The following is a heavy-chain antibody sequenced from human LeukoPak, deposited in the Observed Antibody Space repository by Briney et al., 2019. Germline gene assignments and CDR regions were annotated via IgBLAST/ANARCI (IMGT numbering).Heavy chain of an antibody. Sequence: SETLSLTCNVSGASVSSGSYYWSWIRQPPGKGLEWIGEINHSGSTNYNPSLKSRVTISVDTSKNQFSLKLSSVTAADTAVYYCARSWGMMAEEAFDIWGQGTMVTVSS. CDR2: INHSGST. CDR3: ARSWGMMAEEAFDI. V-gene: IGHV4-39*07. D-gene: IGHD2-8*01. J-gene: IGHJ3*02. CDR1: GASVSSGSYY.